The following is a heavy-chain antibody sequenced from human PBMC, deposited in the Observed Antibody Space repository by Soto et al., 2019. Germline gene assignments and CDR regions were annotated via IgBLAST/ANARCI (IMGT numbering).Heavy chain of an antibody. V-gene: IGHV3-23*01. CDR2: ISGNGGDT. CDR1: GFTFSSYA. J-gene: IGHJ4*02. CDR3: GKEIRGSGWFVCSY. D-gene: IGHD6-19*01. Sequence: DVQLLEAGGGLVQPGGSVRLSCAASGFTFSSYAISWVRQAPGKGLEWVSAISGNGGDTSYADAVRGRFTISRDNSKDTLFLQMNSLRADDTAVYYCGKEIRGSGWFVCSYWGQGMLVTVSS.